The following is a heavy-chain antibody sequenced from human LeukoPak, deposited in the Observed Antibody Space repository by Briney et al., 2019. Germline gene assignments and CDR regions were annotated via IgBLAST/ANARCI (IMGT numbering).Heavy chain of an antibody. CDR2: IYYSGST. CDR3: AGTNSILPPDTYYYYYYGMDV. J-gene: IGHJ6*02. Sequence: PSETLSLTCTVSGGSISSYYWSWIRQPPGKGLEWIGYIYYSGSTNYNPSLKSRVTISVDTSKNQFSLKLSSVTAADTAVYYCAGTNSILPPDTYYYYYYGMDVWGQGTTVTVSS. D-gene: IGHD4-23*01. V-gene: IGHV4-59*08. CDR1: GGSISSYY.